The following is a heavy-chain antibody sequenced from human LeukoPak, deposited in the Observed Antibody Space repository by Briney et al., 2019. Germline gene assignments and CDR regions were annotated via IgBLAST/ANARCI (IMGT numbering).Heavy chain of an antibody. CDR1: GGSVTSTTYY. D-gene: IGHD3-10*01. Sequence: LETLSLACTVSGGSVTSTTYYWGWIRQPPGKWLEWIGSIYRSGDTYYNPSLNSRVTISIDTSKNQFSLRLSSVAAADTAVYYCAGPSRGVRFDSWGQGTLVIVSS. V-gene: IGHV4-39*01. J-gene: IGHJ5*01. CDR2: IYRSGDT. CDR3: AGPSRGVRFDS.